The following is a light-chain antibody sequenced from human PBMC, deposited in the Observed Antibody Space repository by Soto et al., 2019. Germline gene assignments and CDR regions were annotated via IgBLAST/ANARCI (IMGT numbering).Light chain of an antibody. V-gene: IGKV3-15*01. CDR1: RSISSY. CDR3: QQYNNWPPWT. J-gene: IGKJ1*01. CDR2: GAS. Sequence: ETVMTQSPATLSVSPGEIATLSCRASRSISSYLAWYQQKPGQPPRLLIYGASTRATGIPARFSGSGSGTEFTLTISSLQSEDFALYFCQQYNNWPPWTFGQGTKVDIK.